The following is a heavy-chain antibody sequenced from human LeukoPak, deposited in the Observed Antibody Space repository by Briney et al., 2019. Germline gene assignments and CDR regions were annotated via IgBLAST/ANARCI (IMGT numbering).Heavy chain of an antibody. CDR3: ARVGEGVSLQP. J-gene: IGHJ5*02. Sequence: GGSLRLSCAASGFTFDDYGMSWGRQAPGKGLEWVSGINWNGGSTGYAESVKGRFTISRDNAKNSLYLQMNSLRAEDTAVYYCARVGEGVSLQPWGQGTLVTVSS. CDR1: GFTFDDYG. D-gene: IGHD3-10*01. V-gene: IGHV3-20*04. CDR2: INWNGGST.